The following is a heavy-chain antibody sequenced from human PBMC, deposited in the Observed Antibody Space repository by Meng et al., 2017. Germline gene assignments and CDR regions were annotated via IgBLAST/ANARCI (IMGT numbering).Heavy chain of an antibody. D-gene: IGHD3-9*01. V-gene: IGHV3-7*01. J-gene: IGHJ4*02. CDR2: IKQDGSEK. CDR3: ARTLRYFDWFLPYYFDY. Sequence: GGSLRLSCAASGFTVSSNEMSWVRQAPGKGLEWVANIKQDGSEKYYVDSVKGRFTISRDNAKNSLYLQMNSLRAEDTAVYYCARTLRYFDWFLPYYFDYWGQGTLVTVSS. CDR1: GFTVSSNE.